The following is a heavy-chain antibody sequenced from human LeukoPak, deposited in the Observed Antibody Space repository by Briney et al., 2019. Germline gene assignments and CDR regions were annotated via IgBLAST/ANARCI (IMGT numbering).Heavy chain of an antibody. V-gene: IGHV3-23*01. CDR1: GFTFSSYS. Sequence: GGSLRLSCAASGFTFSSYSMNWVRQAPGKGLEWVSTISGSGGRTYYADSVKGRFTISRDNSKNTLYLQMNSLGAEDTALYYCAKDGYTEWLGLYYFDYWGQGTLVTVSS. CDR3: AKDGYTEWLGLYYFDY. J-gene: IGHJ4*02. CDR2: ISGSGGRT. D-gene: IGHD6-19*01.